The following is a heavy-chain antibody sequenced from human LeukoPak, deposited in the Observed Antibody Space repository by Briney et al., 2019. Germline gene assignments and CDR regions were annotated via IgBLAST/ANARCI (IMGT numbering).Heavy chain of an antibody. D-gene: IGHD3-22*01. CDR2: ISASYGST. CDR3: AKDYYYDPVDAFDV. V-gene: IGHV3-23*01. CDR1: GLTFSSHW. Sequence: GGSLRLSCAASGLTFSSHWMHWVRQAPGKGLEWVSCISASYGSTYYADSVKGRFTISRDNSKNTLYLQMNSLRAGDTAVYYCAKDYYYDPVDAFDVWGQGTMVSVSS. J-gene: IGHJ3*01.